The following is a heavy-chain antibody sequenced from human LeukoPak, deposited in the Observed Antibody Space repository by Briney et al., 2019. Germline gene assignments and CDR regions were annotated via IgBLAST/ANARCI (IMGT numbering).Heavy chain of an antibody. CDR1: GFTFRDAA. D-gene: IGHD7-27*01. CDR3: ARGSWGSHFDF. V-gene: IGHV3-21*01. CDR2: ISSSSSYI. J-gene: IGHJ4*02. Sequence: GGSLRLSCAVSGFTFRDAAMTWVRQAPGKGLEWVSSISSSSSYIYYADSLKGRFTISRDNAKNSLYLQMNSLRAEDTGVYYCARGSWGSHFDFWGQGTLVTVSS.